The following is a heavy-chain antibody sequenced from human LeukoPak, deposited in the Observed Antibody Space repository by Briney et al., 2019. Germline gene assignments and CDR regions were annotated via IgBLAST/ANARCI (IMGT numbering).Heavy chain of an antibody. CDR3: ARDVADY. Sequence: ASVKVSCKVSGYTLTELSMHWVRQAPGKGLEWMGGFDPEDGETIYAQKFQGRVTMTTDTSTSTAYMELRSLRSDDTAVYYCARDVADYWGQGTLVTVSS. V-gene: IGHV1-24*01. J-gene: IGHJ4*02. CDR2: FDPEDGET. CDR1: GYTLTELS.